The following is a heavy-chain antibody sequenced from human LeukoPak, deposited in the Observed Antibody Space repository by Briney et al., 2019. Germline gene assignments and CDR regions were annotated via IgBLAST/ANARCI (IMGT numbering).Heavy chain of an antibody. J-gene: IGHJ6*04. CDR3: AELGITMIGGV. V-gene: IGHV3-48*03. D-gene: IGHD3-10*02. Sequence: GGSLRLSCAASGFTFSSYEMNWVRQAPGKGLEWVSYISSSGSTIYYADSVKGRFTISSDNAKNSLYLQMNSLRAEDTAVYYCAELGITMIGGVWGKGATVTISS. CDR1: GFTFSSYE. CDR2: ISSSGSTI.